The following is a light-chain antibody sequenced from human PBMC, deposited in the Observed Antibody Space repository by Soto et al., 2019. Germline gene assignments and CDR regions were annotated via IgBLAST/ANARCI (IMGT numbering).Light chain of an antibody. V-gene: IGLV2-14*01. CDR1: SSDVGGYNH. CDR2: EVS. CDR3: SSYARTTAYL. J-gene: IGLJ1*01. Sequence: QSVLTQPASVSGSPGQWITIPCTGTSSDVGGYNHVSWYQLHPGKAPKLIIYEVSNRPSGVSNRFSGSKSGNTASLTISGLQAEDEADYYCSSYARTTAYLFGNATKVTV.